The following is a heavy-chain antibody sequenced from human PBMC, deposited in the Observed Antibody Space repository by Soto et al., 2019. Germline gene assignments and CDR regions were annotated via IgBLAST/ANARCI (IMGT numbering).Heavy chain of an antibody. CDR2: FYYSEST. Sequence: SETLSLTCTVPGGSISSGPYSWGWIRQPPGKGLDWIGTFYYSESTHYNPSLESRVTISVDRSQNLFSLKLASVTAADTAVYYCVRYQATAMDYWGQGILVTVSS. CDR3: VRYQATAMDY. J-gene: IGHJ4*02. CDR1: GGSISSGPYS. V-gene: IGHV4-39*07.